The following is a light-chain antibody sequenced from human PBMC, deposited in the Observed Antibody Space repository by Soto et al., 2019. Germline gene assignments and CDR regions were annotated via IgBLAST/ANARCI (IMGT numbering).Light chain of an antibody. CDR2: EVS. Sequence: QSVLTQPASVSGSPGQSITISCTGTSSDVGAYDYVSWYQQHPDKAPKLMIYEVSNRPSGVSIRFSGSKSVNTATLTISGLQADDEADYYCSSYTSSSTRVFGTGTKLTVL. J-gene: IGLJ1*01. CDR1: SSDVGAYDY. V-gene: IGLV2-14*03. CDR3: SSYTSSSTRV.